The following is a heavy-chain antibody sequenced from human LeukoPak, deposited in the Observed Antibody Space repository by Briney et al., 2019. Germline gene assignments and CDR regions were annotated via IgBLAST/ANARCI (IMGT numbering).Heavy chain of an antibody. D-gene: IGHD6-13*01. J-gene: IGHJ4*02. V-gene: IGHV1-18*01. CDR2: ISGYNGNT. CDR3: ARGGSSSGYDS. CDR1: GYTFSSYD. Sequence: ASVKVSCKASGYTFSSYDITWVRQAPGQGLEWVRWISGYNGNTNYAQKLQGRVTMTTDTSTSTAYMELRSLRSDDTAVYYCARGGSSSGYDSWGQGTLVTVSS.